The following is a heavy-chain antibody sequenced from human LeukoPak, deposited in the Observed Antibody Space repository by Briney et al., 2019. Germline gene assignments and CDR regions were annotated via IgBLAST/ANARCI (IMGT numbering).Heavy chain of an antibody. J-gene: IGHJ6*02. D-gene: IGHD3-9*01. V-gene: IGHV3-30*18. CDR1: GFTFSSYG. CDR2: MSYDGSNK. CDR3: AKDRVLGYFDWFPGGYYYGMDV. Sequence: GRSLRLSCAASGFTFSSYGMHWVRQAPGKGLEWVAVMSYDGSNKYYADSVKGRFTISRDNSKNTLYLQMNSLRAEDTAVYYCAKDRVLGYFDWFPGGYYYGMDVWGQGTTVTVSS.